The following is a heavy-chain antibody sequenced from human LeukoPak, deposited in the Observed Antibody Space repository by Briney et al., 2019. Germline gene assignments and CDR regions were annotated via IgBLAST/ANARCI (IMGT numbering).Heavy chain of an antibody. J-gene: IGHJ4*02. V-gene: IGHV3-7*04. CDR1: GFTFSSYW. D-gene: IGHD6-13*01. CDR3: ARGTIAAAGYYYFDY. Sequence: GGSRRLSCAASGFTFSSYWMSWVRQAPGKGLEWVANIKQDGSEKYYVDSVKGRFTISRDNAKNSLYLQMNSLRAEDTAVYYCARGTIAAAGYYYFDYWGQGTQVTVSS. CDR2: IKQDGSEK.